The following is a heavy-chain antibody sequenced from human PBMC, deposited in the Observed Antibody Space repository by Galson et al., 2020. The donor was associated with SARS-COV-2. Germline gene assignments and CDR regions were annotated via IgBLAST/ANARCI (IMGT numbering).Heavy chain of an antibody. CDR3: ARLNRSVWGSYCPDAFDL. V-gene: IGHV4-61*02. CDR2: IYTSGCT. CDR1: GGSIGSGSYS. J-gene: IGHJ3*01. Sequence: SETLSLTCTVSGGSIGSGSYSWSWIRQPAGKGLDWIGRIYTSGCTNYNPSLKSRVTISVDTSKNQLSLKLSSVTAADTALYYWARLNRSVWGSYCPDAFDLWGQGTMVTGSS. D-gene: IGHD3-16*01.